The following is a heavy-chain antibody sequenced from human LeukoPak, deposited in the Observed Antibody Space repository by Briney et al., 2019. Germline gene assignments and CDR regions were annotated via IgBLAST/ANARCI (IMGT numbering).Heavy chain of an antibody. D-gene: IGHD2-2*01. CDR1: GFIFSSYP. Sequence: GGSLRLSWAASGFIFSSYPMSWGRQAPGKGLEWGSSITNTGVGTYYADSVKGGFTVSRDNSKNTLLLQLNSLRAEDTAVYYCAKPSPYCRTTSCSATDFYNMDVWGQGTTVIVSS. CDR2: ITNTGVGT. J-gene: IGHJ6*03. CDR3: AKPSPYCRTTSCSATDFYNMDV. V-gene: IGHV3-23*01.